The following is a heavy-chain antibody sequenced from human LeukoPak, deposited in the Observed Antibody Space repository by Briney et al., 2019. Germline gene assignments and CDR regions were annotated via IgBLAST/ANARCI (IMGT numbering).Heavy chain of an antibody. CDR2: IIPISGTT. Sequence: ASVKVSXKTSGGTFTSYAITWVRQAPGQGLEWMGKIIPISGTTNYAQKFQGRVTFTADESTSTAYMELSSLRSEDTALYYCARKLRLGGNWFDPWGQGTLVTVSS. D-gene: IGHD2-21*01. V-gene: IGHV1-69*13. CDR3: ARKLRLGGNWFDP. CDR1: GGTFTSYA. J-gene: IGHJ5*02.